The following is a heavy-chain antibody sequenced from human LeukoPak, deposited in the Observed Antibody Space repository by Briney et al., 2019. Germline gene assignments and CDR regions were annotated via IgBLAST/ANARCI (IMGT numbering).Heavy chain of an antibody. D-gene: IGHD3-10*01. CDR2: SYPGESDT. CDR3: ARITMVRGADY. J-gene: IGHJ4*02. CDR1: GCLFTSYW. V-gene: IGHV5-51*01. Sequence: KSGGALEISCQGSGCLFTSYWIGWGRQLPGKGQGGRGISYPGESDTKYSPSVQGQVTISADNSISTAYLQWSSLKASDTAMYYCARITMVRGADYWGQGTLVTVSS.